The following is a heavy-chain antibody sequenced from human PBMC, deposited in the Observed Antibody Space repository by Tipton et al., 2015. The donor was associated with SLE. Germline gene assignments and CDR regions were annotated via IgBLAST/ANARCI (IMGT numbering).Heavy chain of an antibody. Sequence: QSGAEVKKPGASVKVSCKASGYTFTSYGISWVRQAPGQGLEWMGWISAYNGNTNYAQKLQGRVTMTTDTSTSTAYMELRSLRSDDTAVYYCARDHGTYYDLDYYGMDVWDQGTTVTVSS. D-gene: IGHD3-3*01. CDR1: GYTFTSYG. V-gene: IGHV1-18*01. CDR3: ARDHGTYYDLDYYGMDV. J-gene: IGHJ6*02. CDR2: ISAYNGNT.